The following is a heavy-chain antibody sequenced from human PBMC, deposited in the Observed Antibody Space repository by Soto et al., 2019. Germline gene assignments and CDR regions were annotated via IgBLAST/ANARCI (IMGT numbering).Heavy chain of an antibody. CDR1: RFTLGDYA. Sequence: SRNPSWQDSRFTLGDYAMSWIRPTPGKRPYRVGFIRSKAYGGTTEYAASVKGRFTISRDDSKSIAYLQMNSLKTEDTAVYYCTRVLRQRITIFGVDRSNYYGMDVWGQGTTVNVS. D-gene: IGHD3-3*01. J-gene: IGHJ6*02. V-gene: IGHV3-49*03. CDR2: IRSKAYGGTT. CDR3: TRVLRQRITIFGVDRSNYYGMDV.